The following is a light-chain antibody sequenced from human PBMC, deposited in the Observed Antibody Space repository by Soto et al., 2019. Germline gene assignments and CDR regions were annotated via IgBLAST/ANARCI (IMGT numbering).Light chain of an antibody. Sequence: QTVVSQPPSASGTPGQRVTISCSGSSSNIGDNTVNWYKQLPGAAPTLLIYTNDKRPAGAPDRISGSKSGTSASLAISGLQSEDEADYYCATWDDSLNGWVFGGGTKLTVL. CDR2: TND. V-gene: IGLV1-44*01. J-gene: IGLJ3*02. CDR1: SSNIGDNT. CDR3: ATWDDSLNGWV.